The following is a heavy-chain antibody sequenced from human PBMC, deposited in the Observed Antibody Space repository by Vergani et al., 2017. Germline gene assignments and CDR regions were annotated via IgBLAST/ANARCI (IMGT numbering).Heavy chain of an antibody. CDR2: INHSGST. D-gene: IGHD2-21*01. Sequence: QVQLQESGPGLVKPSETLSLTCTVSGGSISSYYWSWIRQPPGKGLEWIGEINHSGSTNYNPSLKSRVTISVDTSKNQFSLKLSSVTAADTAVYYCARADIALYYFDYWGQGTLVTVSS. J-gene: IGHJ4*02. V-gene: IGHV4-34*01. CDR3: ARADIALYYFDY. CDR1: GGSISSYY.